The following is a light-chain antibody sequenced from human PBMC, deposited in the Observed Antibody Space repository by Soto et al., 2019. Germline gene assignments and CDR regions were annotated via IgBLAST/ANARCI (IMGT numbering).Light chain of an antibody. CDR3: AAWDDSLSGVV. Sequence: QSVLTQPPSASGTPGQRVTISCSGSTSNIGSNYVYWYQHLPGTAPKLLIYTDNQRPSGVPDRFSGSKSGTSASLAIGGLRSEDEADYYCAAWDDSLSGVVFGGGTQLTVL. V-gene: IGLV1-47*02. CDR1: TSNIGSNY. J-gene: IGLJ2*01. CDR2: TDN.